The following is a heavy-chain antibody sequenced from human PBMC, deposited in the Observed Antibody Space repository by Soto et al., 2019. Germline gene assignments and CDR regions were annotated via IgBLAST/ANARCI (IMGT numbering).Heavy chain of an antibody. Sequence: PSETLSLTCTVSGGSISTYYWSWIRQPAGKGLEWIGRIYISGSTNYNPSLKSRVTMSVDTSKNQFSLKLSFLTAADTAVYYCARGGSYYGYDYWGQGTLVTVSS. CDR2: IYISGST. D-gene: IGHD1-26*01. CDR1: GGSISTYY. V-gene: IGHV4-4*07. J-gene: IGHJ4*02. CDR3: ARGGSYYGYDY.